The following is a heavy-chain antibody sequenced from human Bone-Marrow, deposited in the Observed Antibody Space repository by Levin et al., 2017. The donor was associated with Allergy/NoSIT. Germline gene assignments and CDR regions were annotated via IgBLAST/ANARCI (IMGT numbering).Heavy chain of an antibody. D-gene: IGHD3-16*01. J-gene: IGHJ1*01. CDR3: ARDILGRGGLAYFPD. Sequence: GGSLRLSCAASGFTFSTFSLNWVRQAPGKGLEWVSSISSSGSYIYYADSLRGRFTISRDNAKNSLFLHMDSLRAEDTAVYYCARDILGRGGLAYFPDWGQGTLVTVSS. CDR1: GFTFSTFS. V-gene: IGHV3-21*06. CDR2: ISSSGSYI.